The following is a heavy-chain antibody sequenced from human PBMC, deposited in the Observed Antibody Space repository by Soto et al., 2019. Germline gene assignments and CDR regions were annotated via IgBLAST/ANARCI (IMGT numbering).Heavy chain of an antibody. J-gene: IGHJ3*02. Sequence: GGSLRLSCAASGFTFSSYAMHWVRQAPGKGLEWVAVISYDGSNKYYADSVKGRFTISRDNSKNTLYLQMNSLRAEDTAVYYCAREPHDAFDIWGQGTMVTVSS. V-gene: IGHV3-30-3*01. CDR3: AREPHDAFDI. CDR1: GFTFSSYA. CDR2: ISYDGSNK.